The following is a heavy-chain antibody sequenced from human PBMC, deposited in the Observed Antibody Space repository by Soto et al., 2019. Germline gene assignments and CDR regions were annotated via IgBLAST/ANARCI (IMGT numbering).Heavy chain of an antibody. D-gene: IGHD6-6*01. CDR1: GFTFSSYA. CDR3: AKGSSSFSSSSGAAPGLFNY. Sequence: EVQLLESGGGLVQPGGSLRLSCAASGFTFSSYAMSWVRQAPGKGLEWVSGISGSGGSTYSADSVKGRFTISRDNSKNTLYVLMNSLRAEDTAVYYCAKGSSSFSSSSGAAPGLFNYWGQGTLVTVSS. CDR2: ISGSGGST. V-gene: IGHV3-23*01. J-gene: IGHJ4*02.